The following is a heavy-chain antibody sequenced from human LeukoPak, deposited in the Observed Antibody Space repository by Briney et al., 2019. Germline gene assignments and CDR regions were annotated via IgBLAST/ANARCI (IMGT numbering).Heavy chain of an antibody. V-gene: IGHV3-48*03. D-gene: IGHD6-13*01. CDR1: GFTFSSYE. Sequence: PGGSLRLSCAASGFTFSSYEMNWVRQAPGKGLEWVSYISSSGSTIYYADSVKGRFTISRDNAKNSLYLQMNSLRAEDTAVYYCAKVKSGVAAAGKGAYYFDYWGQGTLVTVSS. CDR2: ISSSGSTI. CDR3: AKVKSGVAAAGKGAYYFDY. J-gene: IGHJ4*02.